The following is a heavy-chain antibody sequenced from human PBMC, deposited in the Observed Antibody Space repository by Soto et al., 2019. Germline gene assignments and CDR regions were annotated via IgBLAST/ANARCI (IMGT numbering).Heavy chain of an antibody. V-gene: IGHV1-18*01. D-gene: IGHD3-10*01. CDR2: ISGFNDDT. CDR1: GYTFTSYG. Sequence: QAQLVQSGVEMKNVGASVKVSCKASGYTFTSYGISWVRQAPGQGLEWMGWISGFNDDTNHAQKFQGRVTVTKDTSTSTAYMELRSLKSDDTAVYYCARSGSYYPARKWFGPWGQGTQVTVSS. J-gene: IGHJ5*02. CDR3: ARSGSYYPARKWFGP.